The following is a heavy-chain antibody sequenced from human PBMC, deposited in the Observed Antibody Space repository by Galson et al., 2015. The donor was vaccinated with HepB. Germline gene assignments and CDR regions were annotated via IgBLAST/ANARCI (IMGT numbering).Heavy chain of an antibody. Sequence: SLRLSCAASGFTFSSYSMNWVRQAPGKGLEWVSSISSSSSYIYYADSVKGRFTISRDNAKNSLYLQMNSLRAKDTAVYYCARSETTVVTPFDYWGQGTLVTVSS. V-gene: IGHV3-21*01. D-gene: IGHD4-23*01. J-gene: IGHJ4*02. CDR1: GFTFSSYS. CDR3: ARSETTVVTPFDY. CDR2: ISSSSSYI.